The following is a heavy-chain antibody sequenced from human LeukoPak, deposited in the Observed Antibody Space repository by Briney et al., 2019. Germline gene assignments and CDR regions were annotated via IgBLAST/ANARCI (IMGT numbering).Heavy chain of an antibody. J-gene: IGHJ6*02. V-gene: IGHV3-64*01. Sequence: PGGSLRLSCAASGFTFSSYAMHWVRQAPGKGLEYVSAISSNGGSTYYANSVKGRFTISRDNSKNTLYLQMGSLRAEDMAVYYCAREPGSVRLATYYYYGMDVWGQGTTVTVSS. CDR2: ISSNGGST. CDR3: AREPGSVRLATYYYYGMDV. D-gene: IGHD6-19*01. CDR1: GFTFSSYA.